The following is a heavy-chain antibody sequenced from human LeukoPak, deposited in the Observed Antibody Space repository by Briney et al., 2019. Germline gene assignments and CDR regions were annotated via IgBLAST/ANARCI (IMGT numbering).Heavy chain of an antibody. V-gene: IGHV3-23*01. CDR2: ISGSGDNT. CDR1: GFTFSCYA. J-gene: IGHJ6*03. D-gene: IGHD6-13*01. Sequence: PGGSLRLSCAASGFTFSCYAMNWVRQAPGKGLEWISSISGSGDNTYYADSVKGRFTISRDNPKNTLYLQMNSLRAEDTAVYYCARPGIAAAAGSYYYMDVWGKGTTVTISS. CDR3: ARPGIAAAAGSYYYMDV.